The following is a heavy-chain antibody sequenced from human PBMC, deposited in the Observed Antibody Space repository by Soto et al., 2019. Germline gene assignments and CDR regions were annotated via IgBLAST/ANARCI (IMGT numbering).Heavy chain of an antibody. V-gene: IGHV1-18*01. CDR2: ISTYNGDT. D-gene: IGHD6-19*01. CDR3: ARTVGGYFDS. Sequence: ASVKVSCKASGYTFTSSGISWVRQAPGQGPEWMGWISTYNGDTNYAQKFQGRLTMTTDTSTSTAYMDLRSLRSDDRAVYYCARTVGGYFDSWGQGTLVTVSS. CDR1: GYTFTSSG. J-gene: IGHJ4*02.